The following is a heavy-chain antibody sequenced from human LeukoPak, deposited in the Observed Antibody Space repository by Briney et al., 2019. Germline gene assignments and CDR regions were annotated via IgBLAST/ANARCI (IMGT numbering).Heavy chain of an antibody. D-gene: IGHD4-17*01. CDR2: IIPIFGTA. J-gene: IGHJ4*02. CDR3: ARGVTTELGIDY. Sequence: SVKVSCKASAGTFSSYAISWVRQAPGQGLEWMGGIIPIFGTANYEQKFQGRVTITADASTSTAYMELSSLRSEDTAVYYCARGVTTELGIDYWGQGTLVTVSS. V-gene: IGHV1-69*13. CDR1: AGTFSSYA.